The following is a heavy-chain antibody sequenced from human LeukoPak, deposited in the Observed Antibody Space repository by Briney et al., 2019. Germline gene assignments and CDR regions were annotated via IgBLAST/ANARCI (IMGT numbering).Heavy chain of an antibody. D-gene: IGHD3-22*01. Sequence: ASVKVSCKASGGTFSSYTISWVRQAPGQGLEWMGRIIPILGTANYAQKFQGRVTITTDESTSTAYMELSSLRSEDTAAYYCARHYYDRSAFDIWGQGTMVTVSS. J-gene: IGHJ3*02. CDR1: GGTFSSYT. V-gene: IGHV1-69*16. CDR2: IIPILGTA. CDR3: ARHYYDRSAFDI.